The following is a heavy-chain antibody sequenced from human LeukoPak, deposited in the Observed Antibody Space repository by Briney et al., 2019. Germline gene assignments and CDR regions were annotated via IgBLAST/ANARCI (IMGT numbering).Heavy chain of an antibody. CDR1: GFTFSSYW. Sequence: HPGGSLRLSCAASGFTFSSYWMSWVRQAPGKGLEWVANIKQDGSEKYYVDSVKGRFTISRDNAKNSLYLQVNSLRAEDTAVYYCARGEGGYAFSRFDPWGQGTLVTVSS. CDR3: ARGEGGYAFSRFDP. D-gene: IGHD3-16*01. J-gene: IGHJ5*02. CDR2: IKQDGSEK. V-gene: IGHV3-7*03.